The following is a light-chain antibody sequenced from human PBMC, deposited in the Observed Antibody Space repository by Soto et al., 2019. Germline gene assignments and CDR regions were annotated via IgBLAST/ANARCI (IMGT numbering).Light chain of an antibody. CDR3: AAWDDSLNGLVV. Sequence: QSVLTQPPSASGTPGQRVTISCSGSSSNIGSNTVNWYQQLPGTAPKLLIHGNNQRPSGVPDRFSGSKFGTSASLAISGLHSGVVAYYYCAAWDDSLNGLVVFGGGTKLTVL. CDR1: SSNIGSNT. V-gene: IGLV1-44*01. J-gene: IGLJ2*01. CDR2: GNN.